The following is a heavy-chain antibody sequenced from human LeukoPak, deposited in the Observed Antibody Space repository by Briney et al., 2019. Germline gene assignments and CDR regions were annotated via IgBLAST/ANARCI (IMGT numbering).Heavy chain of an antibody. CDR2: ISSNGGST. Sequence: GGSLRLSCSASGFTFSSYAMHWVRQAPGKGLEYVSAISSNGGSTYYADSVKGRFTISRDNSKNTLYLQMNSLRAEDTAVYYCARDGDYYGSGSYFDYWGQGTLVTVSS. V-gene: IGHV3-64*04. D-gene: IGHD3-10*01. CDR1: GFTFSSYA. J-gene: IGHJ4*02. CDR3: ARDGDYYGSGSYFDY.